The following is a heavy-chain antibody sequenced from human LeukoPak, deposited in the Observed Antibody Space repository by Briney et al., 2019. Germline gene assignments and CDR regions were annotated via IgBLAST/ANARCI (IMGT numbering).Heavy chain of an antibody. V-gene: IGHV3-23*01. D-gene: IGHD3-3*01. CDR2: ITRGGGT. CDR3: VRGITTPDC. CDR1: GFTFSSYA. J-gene: IGHJ4*02. Sequence: GGSLRLSCAASGFTFSSYAMTWVRQAPGKGLEWVSGITRGGGTYYADSVKGRFTISRDNSKNTLYLQMSSLRAEDTAVYYCVRGITTPDCCGQGTLVTVSS.